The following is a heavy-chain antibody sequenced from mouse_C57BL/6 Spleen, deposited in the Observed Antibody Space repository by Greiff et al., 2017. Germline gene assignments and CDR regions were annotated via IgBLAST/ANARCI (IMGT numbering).Heavy chain of an antibody. Sequence: QVQLQQPGAELVMPGASVKLSCKASGYTFTSYWMHWVKQRPGQGLEWIGEIDPSDSYTNYNQKFKGKSTLTVDKSSSTAYMQLSSLTSEDSAVYYCARVGPYAMAYWGQGTSVTVSS. V-gene: IGHV1-69*01. CDR2: IDPSDSYT. CDR1: GYTFTSYW. J-gene: IGHJ4*01. CDR3: ARVGPYAMAY. D-gene: IGHD1-1*02.